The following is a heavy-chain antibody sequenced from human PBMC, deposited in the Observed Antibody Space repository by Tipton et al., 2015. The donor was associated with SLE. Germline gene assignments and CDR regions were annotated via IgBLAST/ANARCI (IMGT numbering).Heavy chain of an antibody. CDR1: GFTFSSYW. J-gene: IGHJ3*01. CDR3: TRVESTSWAFDV. Sequence: FLRLSCAASGFTFSSYWMSWVRQAPGKGLEWVANIKYDGSVEYYVDSVKGRFTISRDNGKNSLYLQMNSLRAEDTAVYYCTRVESTSWAFDVWGQGTMVTVSS. V-gene: IGHV3-7*01. CDR2: IKYDGSVE. D-gene: IGHD2/OR15-2a*01.